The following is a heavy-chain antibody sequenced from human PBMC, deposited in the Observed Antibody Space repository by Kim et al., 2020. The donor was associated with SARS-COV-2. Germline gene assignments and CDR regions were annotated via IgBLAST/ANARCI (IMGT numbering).Heavy chain of an antibody. CDR1: GGTFSSYA. Sequence: SVKVSCKASGGTFSSYAISWVRQAPGQGLEWMGRIIPILGIANYAQKFQGRVTITADKSTSTAYMELSSLRSEDTAVYYCARDTDTAMVTYYYYGMDVWGQGTTVTVSS. J-gene: IGHJ6*02. D-gene: IGHD5-18*01. V-gene: IGHV1-69*04. CDR3: ARDTDTAMVTYYYYGMDV. CDR2: IIPILGIA.